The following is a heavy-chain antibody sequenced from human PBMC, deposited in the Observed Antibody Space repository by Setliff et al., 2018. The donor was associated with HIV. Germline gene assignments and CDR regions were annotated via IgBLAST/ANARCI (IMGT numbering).Heavy chain of an antibody. CDR1: GDSISGHF. V-gene: IGHV4-59*11. J-gene: IGHJ6*03. D-gene: IGHD3-22*01. CDR2: AYYNGQD. Sequence: PSETLSLTCTVSGDSISGHFWNWIRQTPDKGLEWIGRAYYNGQDDHNPSLRSRVTMSVDPSKNQFSLKLNSVTAADTAIYYCARGNYDTSDYYTNFYYYYMDVWGKGTAVTVSS. CDR3: ARGNYDTSDYYTNFYYYYMDV.